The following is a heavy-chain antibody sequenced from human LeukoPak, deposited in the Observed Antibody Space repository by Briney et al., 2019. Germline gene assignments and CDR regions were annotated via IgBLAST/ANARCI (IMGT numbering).Heavy chain of an antibody. D-gene: IGHD3-22*01. J-gene: IGHJ4*02. CDR2: IRRKAHGGTT. CDR1: GSTFGDYA. V-gene: IGHV3-49*04. CDR3: TRVTYYYDNSGYFHFDS. Sequence: GGSLRLSCTTSGSTFGDYAMSWVRQAPGKGLEWVSFIRRKAHGGTTEYAASVKGRFSSSRDDSKSIAYLQMNSLKTEDTAVYFCTRVTYYYDNSGYFHFDSWGQGSLVTVSS.